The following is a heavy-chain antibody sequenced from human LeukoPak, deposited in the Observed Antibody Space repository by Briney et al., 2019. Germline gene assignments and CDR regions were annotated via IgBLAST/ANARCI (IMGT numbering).Heavy chain of an antibody. CDR3: ATPDSSGYYYLY. J-gene: IGHJ4*02. V-gene: IGHV4-4*08. CDR2: IYTSGST. D-gene: IGHD3-22*01. Sequence: SETLSLTCTVSGGSISSYYWSWIRQSPGKGLEWIGRIYTSGSTNYNPSLKSRVTISVETSKNQFSLKLTSVTAADTAVYYCATPDSSGYYYLYWGQGTLVTVSS. CDR1: GGSISSYY.